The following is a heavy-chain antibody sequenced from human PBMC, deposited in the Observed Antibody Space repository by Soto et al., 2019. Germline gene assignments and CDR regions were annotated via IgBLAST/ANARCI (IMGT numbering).Heavy chain of an antibody. Sequence: SETLSLTCTVSGGSISSSSYYWGWIRQPPGKGLEWIGSIYYSGSTYYNPSLKSRVTISVDTSKNQFSLKLSSVTAADTAVYYCARHSRDYSNYFDYWGQGTLVTVPQ. D-gene: IGHD4-4*01. CDR2: IYYSGST. V-gene: IGHV4-39*01. J-gene: IGHJ4*02. CDR1: GGSISSSSYY. CDR3: ARHSRDYSNYFDY.